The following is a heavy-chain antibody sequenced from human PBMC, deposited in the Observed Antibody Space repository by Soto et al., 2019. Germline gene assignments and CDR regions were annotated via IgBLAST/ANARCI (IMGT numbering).Heavy chain of an antibody. CDR1: GFIFSSYA. Sequence: EVQLLESGGGLVQPGGSLRLSCAASGFIFSSYAMSWVRQGPGKGLEWVADISGRGDTTYYAGSVKGRFTISRDNSKKTVYLEMESLRGEDTAVYYCAKRKGLVTTACDCWGQGTLVTVSS. J-gene: IGHJ4*02. D-gene: IGHD4-17*01. V-gene: IGHV3-23*01. CDR3: AKRKGLVTTACDC. CDR2: ISGRGDTT.